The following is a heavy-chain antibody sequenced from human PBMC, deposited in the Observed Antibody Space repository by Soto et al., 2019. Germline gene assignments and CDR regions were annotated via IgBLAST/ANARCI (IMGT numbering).Heavy chain of an antibody. J-gene: IGHJ6*02. CDR3: ARDGGYSSSSPTFDYYYYGMDV. D-gene: IGHD6-6*01. Sequence: PSETLSLTCTVSGGSIRSSNYYWAWVRQPPGKGLEWIGYIYYSGSTNYNPSLKSRVTISVDTSKNQFSLKLSSVTAADTAVYYCARDGGYSSSSPTFDYYYYGMDVWGQGTTVTVSS. CDR2: IYYSGST. CDR1: GGSIRSSNYY. V-gene: IGHV4-61*01.